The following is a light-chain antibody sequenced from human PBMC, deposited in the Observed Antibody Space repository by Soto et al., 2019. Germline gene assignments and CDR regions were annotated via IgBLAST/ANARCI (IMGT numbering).Light chain of an antibody. J-gene: IGLJ1*01. CDR3: SSITSTSTYV. CDR2: EVT. V-gene: IGLV2-14*01. Sequence: QSALTQPASVSGSPGQSITISCTVTSSDVGDYNYVSWYQKHPGKAPKLMIYEVTNRPSGVSNRFSGSKSGNTASLTISGLQAEDEADYYCSSITSTSTYVFGAGTKVTVL. CDR1: SSDVGDYNY.